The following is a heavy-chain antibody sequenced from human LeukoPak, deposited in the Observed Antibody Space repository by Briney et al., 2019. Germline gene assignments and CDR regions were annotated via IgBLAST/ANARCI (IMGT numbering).Heavy chain of an antibody. CDR1: GFTFSNAW. Sequence: TGGSLRLSCAASGFTFSNAWMSWVRQAPGKGLEWVGRFKSTSDGGTIEYAAPVKGRFTISRDDSKNTLYLQMNSLKTEDTAVYYCARESEFYDYVWGSYPYYFDYWGQGTLVTVSS. CDR2: FKSTSDGGTI. D-gene: IGHD3-16*01. V-gene: IGHV3-15*01. J-gene: IGHJ4*02. CDR3: ARESEFYDYVWGSYPYYFDY.